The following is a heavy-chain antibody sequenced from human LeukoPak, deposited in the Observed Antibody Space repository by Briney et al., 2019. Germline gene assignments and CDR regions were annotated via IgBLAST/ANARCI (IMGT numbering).Heavy chain of an antibody. CDR3: ARETVHY. J-gene: IGHJ4*02. CDR2: IGRGFGIT. V-gene: IGHV3-48*03. D-gene: IGHD4-17*01. Sequence: GGSLRLSCAASGITFSNYEFNWVRQAPGKGLEWVSYIGRGFGITYYADSVKGRFTVSRDDAKNSVYLQMNSLRAEDTALYYCARETVHYWGQGILVTVSS. CDR1: GITFSNYE.